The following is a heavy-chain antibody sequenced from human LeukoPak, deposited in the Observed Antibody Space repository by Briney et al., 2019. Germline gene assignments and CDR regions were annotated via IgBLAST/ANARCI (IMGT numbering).Heavy chain of an antibody. J-gene: IGHJ4*02. CDR3: ARYGRLTSWAPFNN. CDR1: GFTFSSYW. CDR2: IKQDGSEK. Sequence: GGSLRLSCAASGFTFSSYWMSWVRQAPGKGLEWVANIKQDGSEKYYVDSVKGRFTISRDNAKNSLYLQMNSLRDEDTAVYYCARYGRLTSWAPFNNWGQGTLVTVSS. V-gene: IGHV3-7*01. D-gene: IGHD2-2*01.